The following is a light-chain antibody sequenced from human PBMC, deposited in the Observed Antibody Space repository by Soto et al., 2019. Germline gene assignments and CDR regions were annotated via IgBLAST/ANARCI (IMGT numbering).Light chain of an antibody. J-gene: IGKJ1*01. V-gene: IGKV3-11*01. CDR1: QGVSSY. CDR3: QQRSNWPRT. Sequence: EIVLTQSPANLSLSPGERATLSCGASQGVSSYLAWYQQKPGQAPRLLIYDASNRATGIPARFSGSGSGTDFTLTISSLEPEDFAVYYCQQRSNWPRTFGQGTKVDIK. CDR2: DAS.